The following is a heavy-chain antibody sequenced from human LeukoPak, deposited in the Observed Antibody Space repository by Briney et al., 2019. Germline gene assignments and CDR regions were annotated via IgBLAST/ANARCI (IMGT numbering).Heavy chain of an antibody. CDR2: IYYSGST. CDR1: GGSISSYY. J-gene: IGHJ2*01. Sequence: PSETLSLTCTVSGGSISSYYWGWIRQPPGKGLEWIGSIYYSGSTYYNPSLKSRVTISVDTSKNQFSLKLSSVTAADTAVYYCAVYYYDSSGDFDLWGRGTLVTVSS. D-gene: IGHD3-22*01. CDR3: AVYYYDSSGDFDL. V-gene: IGHV4-39*01.